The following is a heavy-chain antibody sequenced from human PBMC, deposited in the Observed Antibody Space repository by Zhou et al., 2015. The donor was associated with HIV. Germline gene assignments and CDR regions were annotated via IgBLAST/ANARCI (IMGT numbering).Heavy chain of an antibody. Sequence: QVQLVQSGAEVKKPGSSVKVSCKASGGTFSSYAISWVRQAPGQGLEWMGGIIPIFGTANYAQKFQGRVTMTTDTSTSTAYMELRSLRSDDTAVYYCARDLALGSGYYSDAFDIWGQGTMVTVSS. CDR2: IIPIFGTA. CDR1: GGTFSSYA. V-gene: IGHV1-69*06. D-gene: IGHD3-22*01. CDR3: ARDLALGSGYYSDAFDI. J-gene: IGHJ3*02.